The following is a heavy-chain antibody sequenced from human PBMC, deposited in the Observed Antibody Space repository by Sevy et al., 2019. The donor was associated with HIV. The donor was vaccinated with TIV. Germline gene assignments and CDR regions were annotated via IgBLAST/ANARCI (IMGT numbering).Heavy chain of an antibody. CDR2: ISYDGSNK. V-gene: IGHV3-30-3*01. J-gene: IGHJ4*02. CDR1: GFTFSSYA. D-gene: IGHD6-6*01. Sequence: GGSLGLSCAASGFTFSSYAVHWVRQAPGKGLEWVAVISYDGSNKYYADSVKGRFTISRDNSKNTLYLQMNSLRAEDTAVYYCARDLKGGSSGYWGQGTLVTVSS. CDR3: ARDLKGGSSGY.